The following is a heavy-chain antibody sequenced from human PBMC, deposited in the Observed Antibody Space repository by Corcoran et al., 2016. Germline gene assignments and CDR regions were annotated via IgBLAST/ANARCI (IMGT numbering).Heavy chain of an antibody. J-gene: IGHJ6*02. CDR1: GGTFSSYA. V-gene: IGHV1-69*01. CDR3: ARHDSSGYYADYYYGMDV. D-gene: IGHD3-22*01. CDR2: IIPIFGTA. Sequence: QVQLVQSGAEVKKPGSSVKVSCKASGGTFSSYAISWVRQAPGQGLEWMGGIIPIFGTANYAQKFQGRVTITADESTSTAYMELSSLRSEDTAAYYCARHDSSGYYADYYYGMDVWGQGTTVTVSS.